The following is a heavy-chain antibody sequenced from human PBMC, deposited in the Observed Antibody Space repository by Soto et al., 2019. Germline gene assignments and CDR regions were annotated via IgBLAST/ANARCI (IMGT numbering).Heavy chain of an antibody. CDR2: IYPGDSDT. D-gene: IGHD6-13*01. Sequence: PGESLKISCKGSGYSFTSYWIGWVRQMPGKGLEWMGIIYPGDSDTRYSPSFQGQVTISADKSISTAYLQWSSLKASDTAMYYCARHLGHGQQLVPQYYVAVWGKGTTVTVSS. CDR3: ARHLGHGQQLVPQYYVAV. V-gene: IGHV5-51*01. CDR1: GYSFTSYW. J-gene: IGHJ6*03.